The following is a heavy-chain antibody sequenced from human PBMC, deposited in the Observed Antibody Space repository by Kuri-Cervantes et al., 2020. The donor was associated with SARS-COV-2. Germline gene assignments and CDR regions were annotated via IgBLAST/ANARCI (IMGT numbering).Heavy chain of an antibody. CDR1: GYSISSGYY. CDR2: IYHSGST. J-gene: IGHJ4*02. V-gene: IGHV4-38-2*01. CDR3: FLGELSSEY. Sequence: SETLSLTCAVSGYSISSGYYWGWIRQPPGKGLEWIGSIYHSGSTYYNPSLKSRVTISVDTSKNQFSLKLSSVTAADTAVYYCFLGELSSEYWGQGTLVTVSS. D-gene: IGHD3-16*02.